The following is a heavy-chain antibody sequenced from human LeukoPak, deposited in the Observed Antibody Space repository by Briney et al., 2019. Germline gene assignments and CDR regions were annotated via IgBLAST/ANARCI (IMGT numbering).Heavy chain of an antibody. V-gene: IGHV3-23*01. CDR1: GFTFSTYG. D-gene: IGHD3-10*01. Sequence: GGSLRLSCAASGFTFSTYGMTWVRQAPGKGLEWVSAISDSGGGTYYADSVKGRFTISRDNSKNTVYLQMNSLRAEDTAVYYCAKISGSRSGNDYWGQGTLVTVSS. CDR2: ISDSGGGT. CDR3: AKISGSRSGNDY. J-gene: IGHJ4*02.